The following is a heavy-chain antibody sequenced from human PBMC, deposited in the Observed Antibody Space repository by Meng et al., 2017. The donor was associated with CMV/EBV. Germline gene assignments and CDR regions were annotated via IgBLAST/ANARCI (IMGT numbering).Heavy chain of an antibody. J-gene: IGHJ4*02. Sequence: VVESGEPSVHPGGSRGLSCGASGFTFCSYCIHLVRQAPGKGLEWEAFRRYDGSNKYYADSLKGRFTISRDNSKNTLYLQMNSLSADDTAVYYCAKGPTGTADYWGQGTLVTVSS. CDR3: AKGPTGTADY. V-gene: IGHV3-30*02. D-gene: IGHD1-1*01. CDR1: GFTFCSYC. CDR2: RRYDGSNK.